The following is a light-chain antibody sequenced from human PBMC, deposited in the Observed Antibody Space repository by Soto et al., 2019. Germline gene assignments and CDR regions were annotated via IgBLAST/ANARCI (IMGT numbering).Light chain of an antibody. Sequence: ENVLTQSPGTLSLSPGDRATLSCRASQSLSGNYLAWYQQKPGQAPRVLIYRASIRATGISDRFSGSGSGTDFTLTISRLEPEDFAVYYCQHYGASPWTVGQGTKVDIK. CDR1: QSLSGNY. J-gene: IGKJ1*01. CDR3: QHYGASPWT. V-gene: IGKV3-20*01. CDR2: RAS.